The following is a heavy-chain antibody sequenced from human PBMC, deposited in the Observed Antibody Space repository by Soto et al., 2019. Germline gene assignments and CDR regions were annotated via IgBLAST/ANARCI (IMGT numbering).Heavy chain of an antibody. J-gene: IGHJ4*02. CDR2: IYYSGST. CDR1: GGSISSGGYY. CDR3: ARDDLMVTGLFDY. V-gene: IGHV4-31*03. Sequence: SETLSLTCTVSGGSISSGGYYWSWIRQHPGKGLEWIGYIYYSGSTYYNPSLKSRVTISVDTSKNQFSLKLSSVTAADTAVYYCARDDLMVTGLFDYWGQGTLVTVSS. D-gene: IGHD5-18*01.